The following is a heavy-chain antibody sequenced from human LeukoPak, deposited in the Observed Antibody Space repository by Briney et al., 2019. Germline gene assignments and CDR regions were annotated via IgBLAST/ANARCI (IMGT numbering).Heavy chain of an antibody. CDR2: INPSGGST. V-gene: IGHV1-46*01. CDR3: ARDGRVVVTAIPVLPDY. CDR1: GYTFTGYY. J-gene: IGHJ4*02. Sequence: GASVKVSCKASGYTFTGYYMHWVRQAPGQGLEWMGIINPSGGSTSYAQKFQGRVTMTRDTSTSTVYMELSSLRSEDTAVYYCARDGRVVVTAIPVLPDYWGQGTLVTVSS. D-gene: IGHD2-21*02.